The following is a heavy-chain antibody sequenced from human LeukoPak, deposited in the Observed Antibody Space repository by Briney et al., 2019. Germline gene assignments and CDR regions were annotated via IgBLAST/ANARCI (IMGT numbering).Heavy chain of an antibody. Sequence: GGSLRLSCAASGFTFTSYAMSWVRQAPGKGLEWASAISGSGGSTYYADSVKGRFTISRDNSKSTLFLQMNSLRAEDTAVYYCAKDPRVGSRVATPCHWGQGTLVTASA. D-gene: IGHD5-24*01. CDR3: AKDPRVGSRVATPCH. CDR1: GFTFTSYA. J-gene: IGHJ4*02. V-gene: IGHV3-23*01. CDR2: ISGSGGST.